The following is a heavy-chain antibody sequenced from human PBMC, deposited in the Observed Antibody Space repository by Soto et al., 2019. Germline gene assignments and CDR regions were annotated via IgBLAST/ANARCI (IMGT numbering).Heavy chain of an antibody. D-gene: IGHD6-19*01. CDR1: GYTFTSYG. V-gene: IGHV1-18*01. CDR3: ARDLAVGLVDY. J-gene: IGHJ4*02. Sequence: QVQLVQSGAEVKKPGASVKVSCKASGYTFTSYGISWVRQAPGQGLEWMGWISAFNGNTKYAQKVQGRVTMATVTSTSRAYMEVRSLRSDDTAVYSCARDLAVGLVDYWGQGTLVTVSS. CDR2: ISAFNGNT.